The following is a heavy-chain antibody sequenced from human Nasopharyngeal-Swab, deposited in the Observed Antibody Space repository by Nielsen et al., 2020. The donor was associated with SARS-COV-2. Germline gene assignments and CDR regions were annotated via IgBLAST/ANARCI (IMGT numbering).Heavy chain of an antibody. D-gene: IGHD3-16*02. CDR3: ARATAGGVIVRNDAFDI. J-gene: IGHJ3*02. V-gene: IGHV4-59*12. Sequence: SETLSLTCTVSGGSISSYYWSWIRQPPGKGLEWIGYIYYSGSTYYNPSLKSRVTISVDTSKNQFSLKLSSVTAADTAVYYCARATAGGVIVRNDAFDIWGQGTMVTVSS. CDR1: GGSISSYY. CDR2: IYYSGST.